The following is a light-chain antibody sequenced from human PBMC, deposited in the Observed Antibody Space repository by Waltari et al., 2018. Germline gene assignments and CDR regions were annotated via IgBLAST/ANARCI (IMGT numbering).Light chain of an antibody. CDR1: TPNIGGNY. V-gene: IGLV1-44*01. J-gene: IGLJ2*01. Sequence: QSVLTQPPSASGTPGQRVTIPCSGSTPNIGGNYDTWYQHLPATAPKLLIYSDNQRPSGVPDRFSGSKSGASASLAISGLQSEDEADYYCAAWDVSLNGLVFGGGTKLTVL. CDR3: AAWDVSLNGLV. CDR2: SDN.